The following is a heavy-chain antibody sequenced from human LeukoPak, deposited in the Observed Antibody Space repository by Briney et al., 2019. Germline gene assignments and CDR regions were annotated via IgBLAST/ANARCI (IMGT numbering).Heavy chain of an antibody. J-gene: IGHJ4*02. V-gene: IGHV3-30-3*01. CDR1: RFTFSNYA. CDR3: AKDRWRTYYDILTGSGLIDY. CDR2: ISNDGSNN. D-gene: IGHD3-9*01. Sequence: GKSLRLSCAASRFTFSNYAMHWDRQAPGKGLEWVAVISNDGSNNYYADSVKGRFTISRDNSKSTLYLQMNSLRAEDTAVYYCAKDRWRTYYDILTGSGLIDYWGQGTLVTVSS.